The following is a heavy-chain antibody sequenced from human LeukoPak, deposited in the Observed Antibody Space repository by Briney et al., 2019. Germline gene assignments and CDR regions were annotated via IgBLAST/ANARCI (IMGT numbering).Heavy chain of an antibody. D-gene: IGHD6-13*01. Sequence: GGSLRLSCAASGFTFSSYGMHWVRQAPGKGLEWVAVIWYDGSNKYYADSVKGRFTIPRDNSKNTLYLQMNSLRAEDTAVYYCAKLIIAAAVTAKTDDAFDIWGQGTMVTVSS. CDR2: IWYDGSNK. CDR1: GFTFSSYG. J-gene: IGHJ3*02. V-gene: IGHV3-33*06. CDR3: AKLIIAAAVTAKTDDAFDI.